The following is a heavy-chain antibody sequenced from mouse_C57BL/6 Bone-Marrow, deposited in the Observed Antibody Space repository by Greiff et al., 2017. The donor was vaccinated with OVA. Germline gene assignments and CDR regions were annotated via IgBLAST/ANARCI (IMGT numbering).Heavy chain of an antibody. CDR3: ARDRGGYYRFDY. CDR1: GFTFSSYA. V-gene: IGHV5-4*01. Sequence: EVQRVESGGGLVKPGGSLKLSCAASGFTFSSYAMSWVRQTPEKRLEWVATISDGGSYTYYPDNVKGRFTISRDNAKNNLYLQMSHLKSEDTAMYYCARDRGGYYRFDYWGQGTTLTVSS. CDR2: ISDGGSYT. D-gene: IGHD2-3*01. J-gene: IGHJ2*01.